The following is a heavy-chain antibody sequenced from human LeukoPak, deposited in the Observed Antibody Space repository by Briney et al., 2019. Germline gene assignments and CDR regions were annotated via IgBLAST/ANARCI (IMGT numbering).Heavy chain of an antibody. D-gene: IGHD3-3*01. CDR1: GFTFSSYA. CDR2: ISGSGGST. J-gene: IGHJ4*02. Sequence: GGSLRLSCAASGFTFSSYAMSWVRQAPGKGLEWVSAISGSGGSTNYADSVKGRFTISRDKSKNTLYLQMNSPRAEDTAIYYCATNDFWSGFYYFDYWGQGTLVTVSS. V-gene: IGHV3-23*01. CDR3: ATNDFWSGFYYFDY.